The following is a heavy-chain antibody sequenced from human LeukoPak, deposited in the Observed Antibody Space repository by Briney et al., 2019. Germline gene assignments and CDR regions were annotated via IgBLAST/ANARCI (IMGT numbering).Heavy chain of an antibody. CDR3: ARDYGDPSTDY. CDR2: ISYDGSNK. CDR1: GFTFSSYA. Sequence: GGSLRLSCAASGFTFSSYAMHWVRQAPGKGLEWVAVISYDGSNKYYADSVKGRFTISRDNSKNTLYLQMNSLRAEDTAVYYCARDYGDPSTDYWGQGTLVTVSS. D-gene: IGHD2-21*02. J-gene: IGHJ4*02. V-gene: IGHV3-30-3*01.